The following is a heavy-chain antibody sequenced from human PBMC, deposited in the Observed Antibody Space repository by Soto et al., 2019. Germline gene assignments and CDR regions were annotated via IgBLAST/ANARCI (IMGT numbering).Heavy chain of an antibody. D-gene: IGHD6-13*01. V-gene: IGHV1-46*02. CDR3: SRWLSYSSNWYDGYYFDY. CDR2: INPSGGST. J-gene: IGHJ4*02. Sequence: ASVKVSCKASGYTFNSYYMHWVRQAPGQGLEWMGIINPSGGSTSYAQKFQGRVTMTRDTSTSTVYMELSSLRSEDTAVYYCSRWLSYSSNWYDGYYFDYWGQATLVTVSS. CDR1: GYTFNSYY.